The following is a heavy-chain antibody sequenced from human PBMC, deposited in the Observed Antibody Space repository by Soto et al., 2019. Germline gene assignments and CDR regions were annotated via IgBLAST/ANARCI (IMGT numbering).Heavy chain of an antibody. V-gene: IGHV3-33*01. CDR3: ARDWDTSGWGLGYGIDV. CDR2: IWHDGSNK. CDR1: GFRFSRYG. J-gene: IGHJ6*02. Sequence: PGGSLRLSCAASGFRFSRYGMHWVRQAPGKGLEWVAVIWHDGSNKYYADSVKGRFTISRDNSKNTLYLQMNGPRAEDTALYYCARDWDTSGWGLGYGIDVWGQGTTVTVSS. D-gene: IGHD6-19*01.